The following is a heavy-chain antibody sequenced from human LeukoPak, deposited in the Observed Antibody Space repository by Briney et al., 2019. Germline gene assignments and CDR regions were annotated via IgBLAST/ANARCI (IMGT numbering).Heavy chain of an antibody. Sequence: SETLSLTCTVSGGSISSYHWSWIRQPAGKGLEWIGRIYTSGSTNYNPSLKGRVTMSLDTSKNQLSLKLSSVTAADTAVYYCTTEGPLGILNYWGQGTLVTVSS. CDR1: GGSISSYH. D-gene: IGHD1-1*01. CDR2: IYTSGST. J-gene: IGHJ4*02. CDR3: TTEGPLGILNY. V-gene: IGHV4-4*07.